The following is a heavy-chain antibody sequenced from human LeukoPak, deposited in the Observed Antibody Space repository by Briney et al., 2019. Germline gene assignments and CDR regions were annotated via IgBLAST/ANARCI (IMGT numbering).Heavy chain of an antibody. J-gene: IGHJ4*02. CDR2: VKPDGSEK. V-gene: IGHV3-7*01. CDR3: ARDRGYYVFDY. CDR1: GFTFSSYW. Sequence: GGSLRLSCAASGFTFSSYWMTRVRQAPGKGLEWVAHVKPDGSEKSYVDSVKGRFTISRDNAQNSLYLQMNSLRAEDTAVYYCARDRGYYVFDYWGQGTLVTVSS. D-gene: IGHD3-22*01.